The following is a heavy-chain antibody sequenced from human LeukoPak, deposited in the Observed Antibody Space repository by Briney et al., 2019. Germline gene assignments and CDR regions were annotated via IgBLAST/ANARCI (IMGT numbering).Heavy chain of an antibody. CDR3: ARGGLLWFGERRTFDI. Sequence: PSETLSLTCTVSGGSISSYYWSWIRQPPGKGLEWIGYIYYSGSTNYNPSLKSRVTISVDTSKNQFSLELSSVTAADTAVYYCARGGLLWFGERRTFDIRGQGTMVTVSS. CDR1: GGSISSYY. J-gene: IGHJ3*02. CDR2: IYYSGST. V-gene: IGHV4-59*12. D-gene: IGHD3-10*01.